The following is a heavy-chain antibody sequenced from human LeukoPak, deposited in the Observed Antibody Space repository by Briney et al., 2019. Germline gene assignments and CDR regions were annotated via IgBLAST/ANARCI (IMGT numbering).Heavy chain of an antibody. CDR3: AKAGGYRIYNWFDT. CDR2: ISGSSGST. J-gene: IGHJ5*02. Sequence: GGSLRLSCAASGFTFSNYAMSWVRQAPGKGLEWVSAISGSSGSTYHADSVKGRFTISRDNSKNTVYLQMNSLRAGDTAVYYCAKAGGYRIYNWFDTWGQGTLVTVS. D-gene: IGHD2-8*02. CDR1: GFTFSNYA. V-gene: IGHV3-23*01.